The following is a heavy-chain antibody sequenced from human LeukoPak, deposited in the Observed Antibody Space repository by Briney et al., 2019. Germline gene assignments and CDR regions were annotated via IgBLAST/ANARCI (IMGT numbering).Heavy chain of an antibody. D-gene: IGHD6-19*01. J-gene: IGHJ6*03. V-gene: IGHV3-30*02. Sequence: GGSLRLSCAASGFTFSSYGMHWVRQAPGKGLEWVAFIRYDGSNKYYADSVKGRFTISRDNSKNTLYLQMNSLRAEDTAVYYCARRFPPLYSSGWYHDYYYYMDVWGKGTTVTVSS. CDR2: IRYDGSNK. CDR1: GFTFSSYG. CDR3: ARRFPPLYSSGWYHDYYYYMDV.